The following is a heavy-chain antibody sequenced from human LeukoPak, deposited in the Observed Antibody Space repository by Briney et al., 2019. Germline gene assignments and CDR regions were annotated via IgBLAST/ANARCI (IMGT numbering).Heavy chain of an antibody. CDR3: ARELGIFGVVNNDY. D-gene: IGHD3-3*01. CDR1: GGTFSSYA. J-gene: IGHJ4*02. Sequence: SVKVSCKASGGTFSSYAISWVRQAPGQGLEWMGRIIPIFGTANYAQKFQGRVTITTDESTSTAYMELSSLRSEDTALYYCARELGIFGVVNNDYWGQGTLVTVSS. CDR2: IIPIFGTA. V-gene: IGHV1-69*05.